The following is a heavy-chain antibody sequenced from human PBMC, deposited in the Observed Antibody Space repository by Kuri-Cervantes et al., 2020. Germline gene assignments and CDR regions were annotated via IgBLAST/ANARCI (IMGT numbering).Heavy chain of an antibody. CDR1: GFTVSSNY. J-gene: IGHJ4*02. CDR2: ISSTSSYI. D-gene: IGHD6-19*01. CDR3: AKDGQWPIDY. Sequence: GGSLRLSCAASGFTVSSNYTSWVRQAPGKGLEWVSSISSTSSYIYYADSVKGRFTISRDNAKNSLYLQMNSLRAEDTAVYYCAKDGQWPIDYWGQGTLVTVSS. V-gene: IGHV3-21*01.